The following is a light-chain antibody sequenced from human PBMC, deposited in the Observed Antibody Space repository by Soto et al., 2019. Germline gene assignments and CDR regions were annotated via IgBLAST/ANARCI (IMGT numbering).Light chain of an antibody. CDR2: AAS. CDR3: QQSYGTPLT. CDR1: QSISSY. V-gene: IGKV1-39*01. Sequence: DIQMTQSPSSLSASVGDRVTITCRASQSISSYLNWYQQKPGKAPKLLIYAASSLQSGVPSRFSGSGSGTDFTLTISSLQPEDFETYYCQQSYGTPLTFGGGTKVDIK. J-gene: IGKJ4*01.